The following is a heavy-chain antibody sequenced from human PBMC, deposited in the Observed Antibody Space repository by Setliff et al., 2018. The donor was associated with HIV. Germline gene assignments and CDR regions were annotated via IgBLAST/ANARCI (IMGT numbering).Heavy chain of an antibody. D-gene: IGHD6-19*01. CDR3: VRGHDILEPSGPFDY. CDR2: INHFGST. CDR1: RASFSDYF. V-gene: IGHV4-34*01. J-gene: IGHJ4*02. Sequence: SETLSLTCAVYRASFSDYFWTWIRQPPGKGLEWIGDINHFGSTNYNPSLKSRVTISVDTSKNQFSLKVNSTTAADTAVNYCVRGHDILEPSGPFDYWGQGTLVTVSS.